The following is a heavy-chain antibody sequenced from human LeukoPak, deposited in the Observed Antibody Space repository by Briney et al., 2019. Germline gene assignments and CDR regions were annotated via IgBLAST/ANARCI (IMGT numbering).Heavy chain of an antibody. D-gene: IGHD6-6*01. CDR1: GGSISSGSYY. CDR3: ASNEYSSSARDYYYMDV. Sequence: SETLSLTCTVSGGSISSGSYYWSWIRQPAGKGLEWIGRIYTSGSTNYNPSLKSRVTISVDTSKNQFSLKLSSVTAADTAVYYCASNEYSSSARDYYYMDVWGKGTTVTVSS. CDR2: IYTSGST. J-gene: IGHJ6*03. V-gene: IGHV4-61*02.